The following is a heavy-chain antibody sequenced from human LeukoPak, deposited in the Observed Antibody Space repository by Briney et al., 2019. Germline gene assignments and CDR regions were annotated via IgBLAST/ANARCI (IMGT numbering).Heavy chain of an antibody. D-gene: IGHD6-13*01. V-gene: IGHV4-4*02. CDR3: ARARSSSWYPYTA. CDR1: GGSISSSNW. J-gene: IGHJ4*02. Sequence: SGTLSLTCAVSGGSISSSNWWSWVRQPPGKGLEWIGEIYHSGSTNYNPSLKSRVTISVDTSKNQFSLKLSSVTAADTAVYYCARARSSSWYPYTAWGQGTLVTVSS. CDR2: IYHSGST.